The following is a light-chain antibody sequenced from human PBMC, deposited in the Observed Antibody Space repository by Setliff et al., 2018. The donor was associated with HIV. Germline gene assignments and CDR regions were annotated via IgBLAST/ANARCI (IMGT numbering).Light chain of an antibody. Sequence: QSALTQPASVSGSPGQSITISCTGTSSDVGGYNYVSWYQQHPGKAPKHRIYDVSNRPSGVSNRFSGSKSGNTASLTISGLQAADEADYYCSSYTSSSTPFVFGTGTNVTVL. CDR3: SSYTSSSTPFV. CDR2: DVS. CDR1: SSDVGGYNY. J-gene: IGLJ1*01. V-gene: IGLV2-14*01.